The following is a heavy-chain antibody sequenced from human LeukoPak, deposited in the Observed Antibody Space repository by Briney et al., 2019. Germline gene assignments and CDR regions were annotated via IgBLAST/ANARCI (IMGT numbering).Heavy chain of an antibody. J-gene: IGHJ4*02. CDR1: GFTVTSYC. D-gene: IGHD6-13*01. V-gene: IGHV3-30*03. Sequence: GGSLRLSCAASGFTVTSYCMQWVSHAPGRGLGWVAVISYDGSNKYYADSVKGRFTISRDNSKNTLYLQMNSLRAEDTAVYYCVTSSSWYSYFDYWGQGTLVTVSS. CDR2: ISYDGSNK. CDR3: VTSSSWYSYFDY.